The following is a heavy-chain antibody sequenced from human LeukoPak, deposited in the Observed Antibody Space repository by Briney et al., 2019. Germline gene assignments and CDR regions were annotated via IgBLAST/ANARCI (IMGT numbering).Heavy chain of an antibody. Sequence: GGSLRLSCAASGFTFSSYSMNWVRQAPGKGLEWVSYISSSSSTIYYADSVKGRFTISRDNAKNSLYLQMNSLRAEDTAVYYCAGKNSGYDRLFSWFDPWGQGTLVTVSS. V-gene: IGHV3-48*01. CDR1: GFTFSSYS. CDR3: AGKNSGYDRLFSWFDP. J-gene: IGHJ5*02. D-gene: IGHD5-12*01. CDR2: ISSSSSTI.